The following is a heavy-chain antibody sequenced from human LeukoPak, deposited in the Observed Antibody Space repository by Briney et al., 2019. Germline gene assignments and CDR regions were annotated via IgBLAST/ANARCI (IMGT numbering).Heavy chain of an antibody. V-gene: IGHV5-51*01. CDR2: IYPGDSDT. D-gene: IGHD3-22*01. J-gene: IGHJ4*02. Sequence: GESLKISCKGSGYSFTSYWIGWVRQTPGKGLEWLGIIYPGDSDTRYSPPFQGQVTISADKSISTAYLQWSSLKASDTAMYYCAREGMGYDSVFDYWGQGTLVTVSS. CDR1: GYSFTSYW. CDR3: AREGMGYDSVFDY.